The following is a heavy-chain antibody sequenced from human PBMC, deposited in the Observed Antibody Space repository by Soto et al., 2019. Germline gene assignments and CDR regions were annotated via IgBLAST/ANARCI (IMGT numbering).Heavy chain of an antibody. J-gene: IGHJ4*02. CDR1: GGTFSSYA. CDR2: IIPIFGTA. V-gene: IGHV1-69*06. D-gene: IGHD3-22*01. Sequence: QVQLVQSGAEVQKPGSSVKVSCKASGGTFSSYAISWVRQAPGQGLEWMGGIIPIFGTANYAQKFQGRVTITADKSTSTAYMELSSLRSEDTAVYYCARSVRPYYYDSSGYYYFDYWGQGTLVTVSS. CDR3: ARSVRPYYYDSSGYYYFDY.